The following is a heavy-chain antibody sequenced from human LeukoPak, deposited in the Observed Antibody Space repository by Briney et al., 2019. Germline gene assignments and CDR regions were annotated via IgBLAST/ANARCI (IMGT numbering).Heavy chain of an antibody. CDR3: ARGSRRQQLWPGDS. D-gene: IGHD6-13*01. J-gene: IGHJ4*02. Sequence: GGSLRLSCAASGVIFSSYSMNWVRQAPGPGQEWVSSISSSTNYIYYADSVKGRFTISRENAKNSLYLQMNSLRAEDTSVYYCARGSRRQQLWPGDSWGQGTLVTVSS. CDR1: GVIFSSYS. CDR2: ISSSTNYI. V-gene: IGHV3-21*01.